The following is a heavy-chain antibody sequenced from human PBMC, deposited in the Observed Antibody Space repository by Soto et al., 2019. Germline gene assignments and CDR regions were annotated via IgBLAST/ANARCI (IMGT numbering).Heavy chain of an antibody. CDR2: INPSGGST. Sequence: AAVPVSCESSGSTFTSYYMHLVRQAPGQGLEWMGIINPSGGSTSYAQKFQGKVTMTRDTSTSTVYMELSSLRSEDTAVYYCARDSPVGITMIVEDYYYGMDVWGRGTTFTFSS. CDR3: ARDSPVGITMIVEDYYYGMDV. D-gene: IGHD3-22*01. V-gene: IGHV1-46*01. CDR1: GSTFTSYY. J-gene: IGHJ6*02.